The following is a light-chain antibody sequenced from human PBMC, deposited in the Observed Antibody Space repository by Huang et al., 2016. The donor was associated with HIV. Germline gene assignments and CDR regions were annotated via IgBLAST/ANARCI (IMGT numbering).Light chain of an antibody. V-gene: IGKV3-15*01. CDR2: GAS. CDR1: QSVSSN. CDR3: QQYNNWPF. J-gene: IGKJ3*01. Sequence: EIVMTQSPATLSVSPGERATLSCRASQSVSSNLAWYQQKPGQAPRRLIYGASTRATGIPARVSGSGSGTEFTLTISSLQSEDFAVYYCQQYNNWPFFGPGTKVDIK.